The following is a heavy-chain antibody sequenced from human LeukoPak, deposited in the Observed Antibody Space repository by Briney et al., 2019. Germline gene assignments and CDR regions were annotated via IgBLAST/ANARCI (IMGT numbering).Heavy chain of an antibody. CDR1: RGTFNSYS. V-gene: IGHV1-69*04. CDR3: ARDVRYFDWLSRRGAFDI. CDR2: IIPILGIA. J-gene: IGHJ3*02. Sequence: SVKVSCKASRGTFNSYSISWVRQAPRQGLEWMGMIIPILGIANYPQKFQGRVTITADKSTSTDYLELSSLRSEDTAVYCCARDVRYFDWLSRRGAFDIWGQGTMVTVSS. D-gene: IGHD3-9*01.